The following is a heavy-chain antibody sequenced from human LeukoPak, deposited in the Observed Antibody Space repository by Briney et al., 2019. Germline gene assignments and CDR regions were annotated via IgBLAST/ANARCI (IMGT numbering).Heavy chain of an antibody. Sequence: GGSLRLSCAASGFTFDDYAMHWVRQAPGKGLEWVSGISWNSGSIGYADTVKGRFTISRDNAKNSLYLQMNSLRAEDTALYYCAKGTRIAAAGSFAYWGQGTLVTVSS. CDR2: ISWNSGSI. CDR3: AKGTRIAAAGSFAY. CDR1: GFTFDDYA. J-gene: IGHJ4*02. D-gene: IGHD6-13*01. V-gene: IGHV3-9*01.